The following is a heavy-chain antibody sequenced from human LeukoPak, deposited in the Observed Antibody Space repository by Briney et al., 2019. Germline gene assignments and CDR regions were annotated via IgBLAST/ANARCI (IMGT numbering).Heavy chain of an antibody. CDR1: GFTFSGYS. V-gene: IGHV3-48*02. CDR3: ARDGDGHFDY. Sequence: GGSLRLSCAASGFTFSGYSMNWVRQAPGKGLEWVSYISFSSSTIYYADSVKGRFTISRGNAKNSLFLQMESLRDEDTAVYYCARDGDGHFDYWGQGTLVTVSS. D-gene: IGHD2-21*01. J-gene: IGHJ4*02. CDR2: ISFSSSTI.